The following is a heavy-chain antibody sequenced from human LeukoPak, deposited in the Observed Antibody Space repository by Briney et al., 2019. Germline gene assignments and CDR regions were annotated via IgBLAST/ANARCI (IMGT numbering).Heavy chain of an antibody. D-gene: IGHD3-16*01. CDR1: GFTFSSYA. CDR3: AKDRYGGDYYYYGMDV. Sequence: PGGSLRLPCAASGFTFSSYAMSWVRQAPGKGLEWVSAISGSGGSTYYADSVKGRFTISRDNSKNTLYLQMNSLRAEDTAVYYCAKDRYGGDYYYYGMDVWGQGTTVTVSS. V-gene: IGHV3-23*01. CDR2: ISGSGGST. J-gene: IGHJ6*02.